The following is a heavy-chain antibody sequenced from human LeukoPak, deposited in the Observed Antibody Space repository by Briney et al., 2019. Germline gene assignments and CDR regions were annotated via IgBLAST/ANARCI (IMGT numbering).Heavy chain of an antibody. D-gene: IGHD3-3*01. Sequence: ASLKVSCKASGYTFTSYDINWVRQATGQGLEWMGWMNPNSGNTAYAQKFQGRVTMTSNTSLSTAYMELSSIRSEDTDVYYCARAEFTIFGVVIYNCFDPWGHGTMVSVSS. V-gene: IGHV1-8*01. CDR1: GYTFTSYD. J-gene: IGHJ5*02. CDR3: ARAEFTIFGVVIYNCFDP. CDR2: MNPNSGNT.